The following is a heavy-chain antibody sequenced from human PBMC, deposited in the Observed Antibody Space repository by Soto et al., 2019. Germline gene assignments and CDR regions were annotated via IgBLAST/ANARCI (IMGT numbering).Heavy chain of an antibody. D-gene: IGHD6-13*01. CDR3: AKDRIAAAGTDYYADGMDV. CDR1: GFTFSSYG. Sequence: QVQLVESGGGVVQPGRSLRLSCAASGFTFSSYGMHWVRQAPGKGLEWVAVISYDGSNKYYADSVKGRFTISRDNSKNTLYLQMNSLRAEDTAVYYCAKDRIAAAGTDYYADGMDVW. V-gene: IGHV3-30*18. J-gene: IGHJ6*01. CDR2: ISYDGSNK.